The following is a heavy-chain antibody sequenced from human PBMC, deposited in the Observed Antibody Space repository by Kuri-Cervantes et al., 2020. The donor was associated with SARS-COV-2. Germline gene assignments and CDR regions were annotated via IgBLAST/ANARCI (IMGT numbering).Heavy chain of an antibody. CDR3: ASLAAKYCGGDCPRLGY. CDR2: INHSGST. V-gene: IGHV4-38-2*01. J-gene: IGHJ4*02. CDR1: GYSISSGYY. Sequence: SETLSLTCAVSGYSISSGYYWGWIRPPPGKGLEWIGEINHSGSTNYNPSLKSRVTVSVDTSKNQFSLKMSSVTAADTAVYYCASLAAKYCGGDCPRLGYWGQGTLVTVSS. D-gene: IGHD2-21*02.